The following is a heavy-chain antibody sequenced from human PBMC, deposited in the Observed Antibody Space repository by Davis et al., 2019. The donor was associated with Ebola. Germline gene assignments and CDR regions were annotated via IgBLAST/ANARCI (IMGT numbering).Heavy chain of an antibody. CDR1: GFTVSSNY. CDR2: IYSGGST. Sequence: GESLKISCAASGFTVSSNYMSWVRQAPGKGLEWVSVIYSGGSTYYADSVKGRFTISRDNSKNTLYLQMNSLRDEDTAVYYCARDRGYSNDYWGQGTLVTVSS. D-gene: IGHD4-11*01. CDR3: ARDRGYSNDY. J-gene: IGHJ4*02. V-gene: IGHV3-53*01.